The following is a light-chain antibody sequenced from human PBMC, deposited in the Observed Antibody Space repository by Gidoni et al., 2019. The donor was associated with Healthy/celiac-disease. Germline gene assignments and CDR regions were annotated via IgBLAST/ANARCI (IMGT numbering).Light chain of an antibody. V-gene: IGKV1-27*01. CDR3: QKYNSAPPFT. Sequence: IQMTQSPSSLSASVGDRVTITCRASQGISNYLAWYQQKPGKVPKLLIYAASTFQSGVPSRFSGSGSGTDFTLTISSLQPEDVATSYCQKYNSAPPFTFGPGTKVDIK. CDR2: AAS. J-gene: IGKJ3*01. CDR1: QGISNY.